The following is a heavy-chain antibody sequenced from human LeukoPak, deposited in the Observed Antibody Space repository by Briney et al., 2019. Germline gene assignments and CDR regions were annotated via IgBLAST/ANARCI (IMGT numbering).Heavy chain of an antibody. D-gene: IGHD4-23*01. J-gene: IGHJ1*01. CDR2: IYYSGST. V-gene: IGHV4-39*07. CDR3: ARSSAVVTRGTYFQH. CDR1: GGSICSSSYY. Sequence: SETLSLTWTVSGGSICSSSYYWGWIRQPPGKGLEWIGSIYYSGSTYYNPSLKSRVTISVDTSKNQFSLKLSSVTAADTAVYYCARSSAVVTRGTYFQHWGQGTLVTVSS.